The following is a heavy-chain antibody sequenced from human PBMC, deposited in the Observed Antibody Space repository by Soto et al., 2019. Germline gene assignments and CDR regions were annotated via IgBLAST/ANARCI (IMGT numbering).Heavy chain of an antibody. D-gene: IGHD3-3*01. Sequence: ASVKVSCKASGYTFTSYAMHWVRQAPGQRLEWMGWINAGNGNTKYSQKFQGRVTITRDTSASTAYMELSSLRSEDTAVYYCARSDFWSGYYYYYYYGMDVWGQGTTVTVSS. CDR2: INAGNGNT. J-gene: IGHJ6*02. CDR1: GYTFTSYA. V-gene: IGHV1-3*01. CDR3: ARSDFWSGYYYYYYYGMDV.